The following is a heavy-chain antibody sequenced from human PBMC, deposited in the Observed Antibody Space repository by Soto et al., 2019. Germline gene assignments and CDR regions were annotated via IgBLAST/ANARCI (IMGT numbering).Heavy chain of an antibody. CDR1: GFTFDDYA. Sequence: GGSLRLSCAASGFTFDDYAMHWVRQAPGKGLEWVSGISWNSGSIGYADSVKGRFTISRDNAKNSLYLQMNSLRAEDTALYYCAKDIYSSRGGVGVWGQGTTVTVSS. V-gene: IGHV3-9*01. J-gene: IGHJ6*02. D-gene: IGHD6-13*01. CDR3: AKDIYSSRGGVGV. CDR2: ISWNSGSI.